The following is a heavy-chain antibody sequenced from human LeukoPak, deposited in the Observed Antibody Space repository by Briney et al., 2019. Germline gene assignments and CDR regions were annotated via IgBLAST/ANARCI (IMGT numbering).Heavy chain of an antibody. CDR2: IRYDGSNK. V-gene: IGHV3-30*02. J-gene: IGHJ4*02. CDR1: GFTFSSYG. CDR3: AKERGNWNDPFDY. Sequence: GGSLRLSCAASGFTFSSYGMHWVGKAQGKGLKGVAFIRYDGSNKYYADSVKGRFTISRDNSKNTLYLQMNSLRAEDTAVYYCAKERGNWNDPFDYWGRGTLVTVSS. D-gene: IGHD1-1*01.